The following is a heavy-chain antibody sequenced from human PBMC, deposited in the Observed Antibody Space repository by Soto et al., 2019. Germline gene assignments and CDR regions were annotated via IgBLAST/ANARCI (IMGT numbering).Heavy chain of an antibody. J-gene: IGHJ4*02. D-gene: IGHD3-3*01. CDR1: GFTFSSYA. Sequence: GGSLRLSCAASGFTFSSYAMSWVRQAPGKGLEWVSAISGSGGSTYYADSVKGRFTISRDNSKNTLYLQMNSLRAEDTAVYYCAKITYYDFWSGRGYFDYWGQGTLVTVSS. V-gene: IGHV3-23*01. CDR3: AKITYYDFWSGRGYFDY. CDR2: ISGSGGST.